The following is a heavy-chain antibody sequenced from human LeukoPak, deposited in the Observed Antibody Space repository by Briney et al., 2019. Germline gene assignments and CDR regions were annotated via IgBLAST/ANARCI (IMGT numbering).Heavy chain of an antibody. CDR1: GGSISSSSYY. V-gene: IGHV4-39*01. CDR2: IYYSGST. D-gene: IGHD1-26*01. J-gene: IGHJ4*02. Sequence: SETLSLTCTVSGGSISSSSYYWGWIRQPPGKGLEWIGSIYYSGSTYYNPSLKSRVTISVDTSKNQFSLKLSSVTAAVTAVYYCARIVGATLFDYWGQGTLVTVSS. CDR3: ARIVGATLFDY.